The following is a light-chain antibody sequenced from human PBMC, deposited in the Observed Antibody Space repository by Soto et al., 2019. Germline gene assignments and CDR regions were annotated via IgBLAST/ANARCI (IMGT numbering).Light chain of an antibody. J-gene: IGKJ1*01. CDR3: QHYGRSPM. V-gene: IGKV3-20*01. Sequence: EIVLAQSPGTLSLSPGERATLSFRASQSVTSTYLAWYQQRPGQAPRLLLYATSSRAIGVPDRFSGSGSGTDFTLTISRLEPEDFATYYCQHYGRSPMFGQGTKVDIK. CDR2: ATS. CDR1: QSVTSTY.